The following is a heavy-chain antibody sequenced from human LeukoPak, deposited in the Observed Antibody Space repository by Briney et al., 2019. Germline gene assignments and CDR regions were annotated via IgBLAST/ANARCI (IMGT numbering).Heavy chain of an antibody. J-gene: IGHJ4*02. Sequence: GGSLRLSCAASGFTFSSYWMSWVRQAPGKGLEWVANIKQDGSEKYYVDSVKGRFTISRDNAKNSLYLQMNSLRAEDTAVYYCARVYYDFWSGYYGHHDYWGQGTLVTVSS. V-gene: IGHV3-7*04. CDR1: GFTFSSYW. CDR3: ARVYYDFWSGYYGHHDY. CDR2: IKQDGSEK. D-gene: IGHD3-3*01.